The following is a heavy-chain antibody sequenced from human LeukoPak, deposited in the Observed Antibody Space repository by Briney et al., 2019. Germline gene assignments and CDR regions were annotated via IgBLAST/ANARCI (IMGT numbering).Heavy chain of an antibody. V-gene: IGHV4-39*01. D-gene: IGHD1-26*01. CDR1: GGSIRGSTYY. J-gene: IGHJ4*02. Sequence: SETPSLTCTVSGGSIRGSTYYWGWIRQPPGKGLEWIGNIYYSGITYYNPSLKSRVTIYADTSKNQFSLKLTPVTAADTALYYCARQGTSIAGATIDYWGQGTLVTVSS. CDR3: ARQGTSIAGATIDY. CDR2: IYYSGIT.